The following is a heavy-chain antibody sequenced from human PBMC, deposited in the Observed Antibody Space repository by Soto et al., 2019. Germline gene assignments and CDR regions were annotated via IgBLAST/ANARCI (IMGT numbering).Heavy chain of an antibody. Sequence: PGGSLRLSCAASGFIFSSYSMNWVRQAPGKGLEWVSYIRTSPSTIYYADSVKGRFTISRDDAKNSLYLQMSSLSAEDTAVYYCASPKIAFYNWFDPWGQGTLVTVSS. V-gene: IGHV3-48*01. CDR3: ASPKIAFYNWFDP. J-gene: IGHJ5*02. D-gene: IGHD3-3*02. CDR2: IRTSPSTI. CDR1: GFIFSSYS.